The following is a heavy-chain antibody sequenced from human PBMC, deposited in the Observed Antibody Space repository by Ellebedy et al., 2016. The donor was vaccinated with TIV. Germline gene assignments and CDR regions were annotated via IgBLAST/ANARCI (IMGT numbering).Heavy chain of an antibody. J-gene: IGHJ4*02. CDR2: IYTSGST. D-gene: IGHD5-12*01. Sequence: SETLSLXXTVSGGSISSYYWSWIRQHAGKGLEWIGRIYTSGSTNYNPSLKSRVTMSVDTSKNLFSLKLRSVTAADTAVYYCARGQGRRKATDYWGQGTLVTVSS. CDR1: GGSISSYY. CDR3: ARGQGRRKATDY. V-gene: IGHV4-4*07.